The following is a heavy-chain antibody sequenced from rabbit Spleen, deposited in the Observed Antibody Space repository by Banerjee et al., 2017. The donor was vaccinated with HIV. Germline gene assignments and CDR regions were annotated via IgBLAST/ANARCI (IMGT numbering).Heavy chain of an antibody. V-gene: IGHV1S40*01. CDR3: ARDNGSGDYIDVYFDL. CDR2: VYGGDIHST. Sequence: QSLEESGGDLVKPGASLTLTCTASGFSFSRDYYICWVRQTPGKGLEWIACVYGGDIHSTAYASWAKGRFTISKTSSTTVTLRMTRLTAADTATYFCARDNGSGDYIDVYFDLWGQGTLVTVS. J-gene: IGHJ4*01. CDR1: GFSFSRDYY. D-gene: IGHD1-1*01.